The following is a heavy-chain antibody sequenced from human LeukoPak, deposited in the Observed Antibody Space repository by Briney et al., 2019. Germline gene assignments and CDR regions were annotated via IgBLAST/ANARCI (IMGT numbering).Heavy chain of an antibody. V-gene: IGHV4-59*11. J-gene: IGHJ4*02. CDR3: ARAENYYGSGSYNDY. Sequence: SETLSLTCTVSGGSISSHYWSWIRQPPGKGLEWIGYIYYSGSTNYNPSLKSRVTISVDTPKNQFSLKLSSVTAADTAVYYCARAENYYGSGSYNDYWGQGTLVTVSS. D-gene: IGHD3-10*01. CDR1: GGSISSHY. CDR2: IYYSGST.